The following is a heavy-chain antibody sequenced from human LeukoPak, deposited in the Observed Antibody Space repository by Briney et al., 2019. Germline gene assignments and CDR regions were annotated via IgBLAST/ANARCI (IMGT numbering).Heavy chain of an antibody. D-gene: IGHD3-22*01. CDR2: ISAYNGNT. V-gene: IGHV1-18*01. J-gene: IGHJ4*02. CDR3: ARDYYDSSGYPNFDY. Sequence: ASVKVSCKASGYTFTSYGISWVRQAPGQGLEWMGWISAYNGNTNYAQKLQGRVTMTTDTSTSTAYIELRSLRSDDTAVYYCARDYYDSSGYPNFDYWGQGTLVTVSS. CDR1: GYTFTSYG.